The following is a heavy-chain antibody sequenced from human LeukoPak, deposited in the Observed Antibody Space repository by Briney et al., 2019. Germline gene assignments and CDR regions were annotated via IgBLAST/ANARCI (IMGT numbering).Heavy chain of an antibody. Sequence: PSGTLSLTCTVSGGSISSYYWSWIRQPPGKGLEWIGYIYYSGSTNYNPSLKSRVTISVDTSKNQFSLKLSSVTAADTAVYYCARLWTEYSSSWYRGRFDYWGQGTLVTVSS. D-gene: IGHD6-13*01. CDR1: GGSISSYY. CDR3: ARLWTEYSSSWYRGRFDY. V-gene: IGHV4-59*08. CDR2: IYYSGST. J-gene: IGHJ4*02.